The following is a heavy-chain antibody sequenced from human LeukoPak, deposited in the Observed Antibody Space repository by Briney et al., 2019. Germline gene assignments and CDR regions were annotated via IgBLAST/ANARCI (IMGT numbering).Heavy chain of an antibody. CDR1: GQSITIPYY. V-gene: IGHV4-38-2*02. J-gene: IGHJ4*02. Sequence: PSETLSLTCTVSGQSITIPYYWGWIRQPPGKGLEWIGSIYHNGLIYYNPSLKSRVTFSVDTSKNQFSLKLSSVTAADTAVYYCVRDAYSSGWYNFDYWGQGTLATVSS. CDR3: VRDAYSSGWYNFDY. CDR2: IYHNGLI. D-gene: IGHD6-19*01.